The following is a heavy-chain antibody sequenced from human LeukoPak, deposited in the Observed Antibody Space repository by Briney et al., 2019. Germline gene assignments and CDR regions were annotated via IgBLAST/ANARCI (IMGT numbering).Heavy chain of an antibody. CDR3: AKGPLRGTAAAIDY. Sequence: GKSLRLSCAASGFTFNNYGMHWVRQAPGKGLEWVAVISYDGRNIHYPDSVKGRFTISRDISTDTLWLQMDSLRTEDAAVYYCAKGPLRGTAAAIDYWGQGTLVTVSS. D-gene: IGHD2-2*01. J-gene: IGHJ4*02. CDR1: GFTFNNYG. V-gene: IGHV3-30*18. CDR2: ISYDGRNI.